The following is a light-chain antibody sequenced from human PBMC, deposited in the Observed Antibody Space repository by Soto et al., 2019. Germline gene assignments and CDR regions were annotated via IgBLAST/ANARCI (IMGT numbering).Light chain of an antibody. Sequence: QSALTQPPSASGSPGQSVTISCTGTSSDVGGYDYVSWYQQHPGKAPKLMTYEVTIRPSGVSDRFSGSKSGNTASLTVSRLQAEDEADYYCSSYTGGNPSYVFGTGTKVTVL. J-gene: IGLJ1*01. V-gene: IGLV2-8*01. CDR2: EVT. CDR1: SSDVGGYDY. CDR3: SSYTGGNPSYV.